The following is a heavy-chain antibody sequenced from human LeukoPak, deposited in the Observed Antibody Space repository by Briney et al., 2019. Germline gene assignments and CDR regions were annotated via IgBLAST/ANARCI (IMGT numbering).Heavy chain of an antibody. D-gene: IGHD6-13*01. J-gene: IGHJ4*02. CDR3: ARVDSSNWYDSRGYFDY. V-gene: IGHV4-59*01. Sequence: SETLSLTCAVYGGSISSYYWSWIRQPPGKGLEWIGYIYYTGSTNYNPSLKSRVTISIDTSKNQFSLKLRSVTAADTAVYYCARVDSSNWYDSRGYFDYWGQGTLVTVSS. CDR2: IYYTGST. CDR1: GGSISSYY.